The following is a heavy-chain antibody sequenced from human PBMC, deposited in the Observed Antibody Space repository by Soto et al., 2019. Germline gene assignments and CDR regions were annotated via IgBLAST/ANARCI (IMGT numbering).Heavy chain of an antibody. V-gene: IGHV3-30*18. J-gene: IGHJ4*02. CDR3: AKQESDWNVHFDY. D-gene: IGHD1-1*01. CDR2: ISYDGTDE. Sequence: QVQLVESGGGVVQPGRSLRLSCAASGFSFSSYGMHWVRKATGKGLEWVAMISYDGTDEYYADSVKGRFTISRDNSKNSVYLQMNSLRAEDTAVYLCAKQESDWNVHFDYWGQVTLFTVSS. CDR1: GFSFSSYG.